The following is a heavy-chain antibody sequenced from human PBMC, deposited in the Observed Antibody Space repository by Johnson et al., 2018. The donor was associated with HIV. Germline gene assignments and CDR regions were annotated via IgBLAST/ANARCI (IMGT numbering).Heavy chain of an antibody. J-gene: IGHJ3*02. CDR1: GFTFSSYP. Sequence: QVQLVESGGGLIQPGGSLRLSCAASGFTFSSYPMHWVRQAPGKGLEWVAVVSYETTNKHYAGSVKGRFTISRDNSKSTLILQMNGLKDEDTAIYYCARELRGPDAFDIWGQGTMVTVSS. V-gene: IGHV3-30-3*01. CDR3: ARELRGPDAFDI. CDR2: VSYETTNK.